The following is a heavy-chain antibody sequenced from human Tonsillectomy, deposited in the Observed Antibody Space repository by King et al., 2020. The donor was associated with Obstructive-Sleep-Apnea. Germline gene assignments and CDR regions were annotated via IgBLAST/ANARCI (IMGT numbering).Heavy chain of an antibody. J-gene: IGHJ4*02. CDR2: IVYDGNNQ. D-gene: IGHD1-26*01. CDR1: GFTFSTYS. Sequence: QVQLVESGGGVVQPGRSLRLSCAASGFTFSTYSMHWVRQAPGKGLEWVAVIVYDGNNQYYADSVKGRFTFSSDNSKNTLFLQMNSLRSEDTAVYYCAREDRVGATYFLDYWGQGTLVTVSS. V-gene: IGHV3-30-3*01. CDR3: AREDRVGATYFLDY.